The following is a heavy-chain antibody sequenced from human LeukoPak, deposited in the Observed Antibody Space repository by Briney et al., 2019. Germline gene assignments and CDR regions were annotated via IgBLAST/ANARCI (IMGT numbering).Heavy chain of an antibody. CDR3: ARDRGTYYDFWSGKYYMDV. V-gene: IGHV3-21*01. CDR1: GFTFSSYS. J-gene: IGHJ6*03. D-gene: IGHD3-3*01. Sequence: GGSLRLACAASGFTFSSYSMNWVRQAPGKGLEWVSSISSSSSYIYYADSVKGRFTISRDNAKNSLYLQMNSLRAEDTAVYYCARDRGTYYDFWSGKYYMDVWGKGTTVTVSS. CDR2: ISSSSSYI.